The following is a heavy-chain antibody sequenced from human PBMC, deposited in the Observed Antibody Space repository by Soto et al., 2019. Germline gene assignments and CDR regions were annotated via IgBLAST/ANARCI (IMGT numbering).Heavy chain of an antibody. CDR1: GFTFSDYY. CDR2: TRNKAQRYTT. V-gene: IGHV3-72*01. Sequence: GGSLRLSCAASGFTFSDYYMDWVRQAPGKGLEWVGRTRNKAQRYTTEYAASVKGRFSISRDDSEKSVFLQMNSLETEDTAVYYCARDLSYYDFWSGYYTGLHYYYYGMDVWGQATTVTVSS. D-gene: IGHD3-3*01. CDR3: ARDLSYYDFWSGYYTGLHYYYYGMDV. J-gene: IGHJ6*02.